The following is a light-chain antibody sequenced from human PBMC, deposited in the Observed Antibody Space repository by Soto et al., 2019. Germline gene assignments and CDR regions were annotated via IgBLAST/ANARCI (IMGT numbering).Light chain of an antibody. CDR3: CSDAANYNLV. CDR2: DAS. V-gene: IGLV2-11*01. Sequence: QSVLTQPRSVSASPGQSVTISCTGTSSNVGGYNYVSWYQQNPGKAPKLIIYDASKRPSGVPDRFSGSKSGNAASLTISGLQAEDEADYYCCSDAANYNLVFGGGTKLTVL. J-gene: IGLJ2*01. CDR1: SSNVGGYNY.